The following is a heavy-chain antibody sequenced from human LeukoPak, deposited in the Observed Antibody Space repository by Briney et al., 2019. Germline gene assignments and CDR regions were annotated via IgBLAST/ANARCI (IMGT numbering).Heavy chain of an antibody. V-gene: IGHV3-66*01. J-gene: IGHJ6*03. CDR3: ARTGYCSSTSCYTSYYYYYMDV. CDR2: IYSGGST. Sequence: GGSLRLSCAASGFTVSSNYMSWVRQAPGKGLEWVSVIYSGGSTYYADSVKGRFTISRDNSKNTLYLQMNSLRAEDTAVYYCARTGYCSSTSCYTSYYYYYMDVWGKGTTVTVSS. CDR1: GFTVSSNY. D-gene: IGHD2-2*02.